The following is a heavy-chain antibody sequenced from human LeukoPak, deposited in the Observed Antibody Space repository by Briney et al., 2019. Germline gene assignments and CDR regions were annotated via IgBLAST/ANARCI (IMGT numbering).Heavy chain of an antibody. J-gene: IGHJ4*02. CDR1: GFTFSSYG. CDR2: IWYDGSNK. D-gene: IGHD1-26*01. CDR3: ARDPGIVGATLSFDY. V-gene: IGHV3-33*01. Sequence: GGSLRLSCAASGFTFSSYGMHWVRQAPGKGLEWVAVIWYDGSNKYYADSVKGRLTISRDNSKNTLYLQMNSLRAEDTAVYYCARDPGIVGATLSFDYWGQGTLVTVSS.